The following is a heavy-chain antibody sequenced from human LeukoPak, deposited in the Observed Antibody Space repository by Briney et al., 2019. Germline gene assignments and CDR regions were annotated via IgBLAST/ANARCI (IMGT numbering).Heavy chain of an antibody. D-gene: IGHD6-6*01. V-gene: IGHV1-58*01. CDR2: IVVGSGNT. CDR1: GFTFTSSA. J-gene: IGHJ4*02. Sequence: SVKVSCKASGFTFTSSAVQWVRQARGQRLEWIGWIVVGSGNTNYAQKFQERVTITRDMSTSTAYMELSSLRSEDTAVYYCAADLARVDSSSSFFDYWGQGTLVTVSS. CDR3: AADLARVDSSSSFFDY.